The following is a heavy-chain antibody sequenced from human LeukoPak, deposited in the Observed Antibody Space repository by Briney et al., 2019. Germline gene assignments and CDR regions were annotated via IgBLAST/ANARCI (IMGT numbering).Heavy chain of an antibody. CDR2: IYNSGST. Sequence: SETLSLTCTVSGGSISSYYWSWIRQAPGKGLEWIGSIYNSGSTNYNPSLKSRVTISVDTSKNQFSLKLSSVTAADTAVYYCARDVWCSGGSCYSVSGPHNWFDPWGQGTLVTVSS. V-gene: IGHV4-59*01. J-gene: IGHJ5*02. D-gene: IGHD2-15*01. CDR3: ARDVWCSGGSCYSVSGPHNWFDP. CDR1: GGSISSYY.